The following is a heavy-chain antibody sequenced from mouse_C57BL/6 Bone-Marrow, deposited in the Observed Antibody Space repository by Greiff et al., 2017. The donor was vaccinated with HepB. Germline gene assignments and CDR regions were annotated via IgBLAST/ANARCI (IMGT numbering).Heavy chain of an antibody. D-gene: IGHD1-1*01. J-gene: IGHJ4*01. CDR1: GFTFSSYA. V-gene: IGHV5-4*01. Sequence: EVQVVESGGGLVKPGGSLKLSCAASGFTFSSYAMSWVRQTPEKRLEWVATISDGGSYTYYPDNVKGRVTISRDNAKNNLYLQMSHLKSEDTAMYYCARDPIYYYGSSYAMDYWGQGTSVTVSS. CDR2: ISDGGSYT. CDR3: ARDPIYYYGSSYAMDY.